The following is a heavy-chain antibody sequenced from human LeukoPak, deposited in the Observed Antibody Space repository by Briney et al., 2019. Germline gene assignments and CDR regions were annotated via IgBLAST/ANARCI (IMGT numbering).Heavy chain of an antibody. D-gene: IGHD1-7*01. V-gene: IGHV1-69*04. Sequence: SVKVSCKASGGTFSSYAISWVRQAPGQGLEWMGRIIPIFGIANYAQKFQGRVTITADKSTSTAYMELSSLRSEDTAVYYCASSRQRITGTKPPYYYGMDVWGQGTTVTVSS. CDR2: IIPIFGIA. J-gene: IGHJ6*02. CDR1: GGTFSSYA. CDR3: ASSRQRITGTKPPYYYGMDV.